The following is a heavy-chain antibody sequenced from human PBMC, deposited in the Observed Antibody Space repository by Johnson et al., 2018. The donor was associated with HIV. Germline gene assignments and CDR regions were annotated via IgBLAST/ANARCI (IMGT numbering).Heavy chain of an antibody. J-gene: IGHJ3*02. CDR3: ARGDGYRRAFDI. CDR1: GFTFDDCA. CDR2: ISSSGSTI. D-gene: IGHD1-1*01. Sequence: VQLVESGGGVVRPGGSLRLSCAASGFTFDDCAIHRVRQAPGKGLEWVSYISSSGSTIYYADSVKGRFTIARDNAKNSLYLQMNSLRAEETAVYYCARGDGYRRAFDIWGQGTMVTVSS. V-gene: IGHV3-48*03.